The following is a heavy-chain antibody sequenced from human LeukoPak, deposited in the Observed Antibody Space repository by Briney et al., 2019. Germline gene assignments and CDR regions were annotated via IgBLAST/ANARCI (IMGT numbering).Heavy chain of an antibody. D-gene: IGHD3-10*01. CDR2: IRSKANSYAT. Sequence: PGGSLKLSCAASGFTFSGSAMHWVRQASGKGLEWVGRIRSKANSYATAYAASVKGRFTISRDDSKNTAYLQMNSLKTEDTAVYYCYCGGRDYYGSGSYPPTFDYWGQGTLVTVSS. CDR1: GFTFSGSA. V-gene: IGHV3-73*01. CDR3: YCGGRDYYGSGSYPPTFDY. J-gene: IGHJ4*02.